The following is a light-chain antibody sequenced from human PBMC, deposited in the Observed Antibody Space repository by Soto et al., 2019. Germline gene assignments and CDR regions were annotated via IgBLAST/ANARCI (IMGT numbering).Light chain of an antibody. CDR3: QQYNDWPPLT. V-gene: IGKV3D-15*01. Sequence: EIVMTQSPATLSVSPGERAALCCRASQSVSTNLAWYQHKPGQAPRLLIFGASTRATGIPARFSGSGSGTEFTLTISSLQSEDFAVYYCQQYNDWPPLTFGGGTKVEIK. J-gene: IGKJ4*01. CDR2: GAS. CDR1: QSVSTN.